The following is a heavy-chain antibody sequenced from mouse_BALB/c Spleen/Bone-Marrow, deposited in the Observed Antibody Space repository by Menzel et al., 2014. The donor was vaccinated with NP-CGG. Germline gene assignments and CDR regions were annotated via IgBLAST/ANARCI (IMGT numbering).Heavy chain of an antibody. D-gene: IGHD4-1*01. CDR2: INSNGGST. CDR3: ARRGWDGYFDY. V-gene: IGHV5-6-2*01. Sequence: EVKLMESGGGLVKLGGSLKLSCAASGFTFSSYYMSWVRQTPEKRLESVAAINSNGGSTYYPDTVKGRFTISRDNAKNTLYLQMSSLKSEDTALYYCARRGWDGYFDYWGQGTTLTVSS. CDR1: GFTFSSYY. J-gene: IGHJ2*01.